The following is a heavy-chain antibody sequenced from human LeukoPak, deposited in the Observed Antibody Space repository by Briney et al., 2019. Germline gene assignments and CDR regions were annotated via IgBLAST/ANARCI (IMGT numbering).Heavy chain of an antibody. CDR3: ARDPPTDSSGYRFDP. J-gene: IGHJ5*02. CDR1: GFTFSSYA. V-gene: IGHV3-30*04. CDR2: ISYDGSNK. Sequence: PGGSLRLSCAASGFTFSSYAMHWVRQAPGKGLEWVAVISYDGSNKYYADSVKGRFTISRDNSKNTLYLQMNSLRAEDTAVYFCARDPPTDSSGYRFDPWGQGTLVTVSS. D-gene: IGHD3-22*01.